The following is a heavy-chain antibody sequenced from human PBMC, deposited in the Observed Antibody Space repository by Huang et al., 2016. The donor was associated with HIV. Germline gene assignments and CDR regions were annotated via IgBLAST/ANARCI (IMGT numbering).Heavy chain of an antibody. Sequence: QLQLQESGPGLVKPSETLSLTCTVSGGSIRSDNYYWGWVRQPPGKGREWIGSIYYSGSTYSNPSRKSRVTITVDTSKNQFSLKMRSVTAADTAVYYCARLPGSITMIRGVITDPYWGQGTLVTVSS. V-gene: IGHV4-39*01. CDR3: ARLPGSITMIRGVITDPY. D-gene: IGHD3-10*01. CDR1: GGSIRSDNYY. J-gene: IGHJ4*02. CDR2: IYYSGST.